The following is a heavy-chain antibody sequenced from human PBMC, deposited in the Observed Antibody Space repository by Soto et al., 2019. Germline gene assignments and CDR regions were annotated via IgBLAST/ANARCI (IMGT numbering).Heavy chain of an antibody. D-gene: IGHD4-17*01. V-gene: IGHV4-30-2*01. Sequence: PSETLSLTCAASGGSISSGGYSWSWIRQPPGKGLEWIGYIYHSGSTYYNPSLKSRVTISVDRSKNQFSLKLSSVTAADTAVYYCARARYGDYDFDYWGQGTLVTVSS. CDR1: GGSISSGGYS. CDR3: ARARYGDYDFDY. J-gene: IGHJ4*02. CDR2: IYHSGST.